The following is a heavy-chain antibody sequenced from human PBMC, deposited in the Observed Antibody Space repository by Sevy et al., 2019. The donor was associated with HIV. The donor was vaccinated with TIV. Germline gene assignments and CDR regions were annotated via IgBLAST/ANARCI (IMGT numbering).Heavy chain of an antibody. J-gene: IGHJ3*02. V-gene: IGHV5-51*01. CDR3: ARGLYYYDSSGYSDAFDI. Sequence: GESLKISGKGSGYIFKNYWIGWVRQVPGKGLEWMGIFYPGNSDGRYSPSFQGQVSISADKSISAAYLQWRSLKASDTAMYFCARGLYYYDSSGYSDAFDIWGQGTMVTVSS. D-gene: IGHD3-22*01. CDR1: GYIFKNYW. CDR2: FYPGNSDG.